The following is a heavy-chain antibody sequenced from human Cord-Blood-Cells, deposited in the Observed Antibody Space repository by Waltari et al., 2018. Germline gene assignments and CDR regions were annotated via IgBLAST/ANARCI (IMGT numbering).Heavy chain of an antibody. J-gene: IGHJ3*02. CDR3: AKQEWELLAFDI. V-gene: IGHV3-23*01. CDR1: GFTVSSYA. CDR2: ISGSGGST. D-gene: IGHD1-26*01. Sequence: EVQVLESGGGLVQPGGSLRLSGAAPGFTVSSYAMLGCRQPPGKGREWVSAISGSGGSTYCADSVKGRFTISRDNSKNTLYLQMNSLRAEDTAVYYCAKQEWELLAFDIWGQGTMVTVSS.